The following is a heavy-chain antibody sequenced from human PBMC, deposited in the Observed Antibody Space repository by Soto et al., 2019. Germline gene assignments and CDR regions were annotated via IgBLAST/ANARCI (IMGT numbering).Heavy chain of an antibody. J-gene: IGHJ4*02. CDR1: DDNIKSDGYY. Sequence: TQSLTSTVSDDNIKSDGYYWGWIRQPPGKGLEWIGYIYYSGNTYYNPSLKSRVTISVDKSKNQFSLKLSSVTAADTAVYYCARGRGYCSGGSCYPKHYFDYWGQGTLVTVSS. V-gene: IGHV4-31*03. D-gene: IGHD2-15*01. CDR2: IYYSGNT. CDR3: ARGRGYCSGGSCYPKHYFDY.